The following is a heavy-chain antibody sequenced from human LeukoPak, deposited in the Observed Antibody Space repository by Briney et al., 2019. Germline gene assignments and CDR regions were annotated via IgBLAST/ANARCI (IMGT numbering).Heavy chain of an antibody. CDR3: AKPTRGSGSFLTDF. D-gene: IGHD1-26*01. Sequence: TGGSLRLSCAASGFTFSSYGMHWARQAPGKGLEWVAVIWDDGSSKYYGDSVKGRFTISRDNSKNTLYLQMNSLRAEDTAVYYCAKPTRGSGSFLTDFWGQGTLVTVSS. CDR2: IWDDGSSK. CDR1: GFTFSSYG. V-gene: IGHV3-33*06. J-gene: IGHJ4*02.